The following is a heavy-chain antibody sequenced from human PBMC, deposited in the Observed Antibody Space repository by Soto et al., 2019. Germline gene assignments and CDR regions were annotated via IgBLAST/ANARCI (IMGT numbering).Heavy chain of an antibody. D-gene: IGHD6-19*01. CDR1: VFTFSSYA. Sequence: PGESLRLSCAASVFTFSSYAMSWVRQAPGKELEWVSAISGNGGSTYYADSVKGRFTISRDNSKNTLYLQMNSLRAEDTAVYYCAARGYSSGWFNIDYWGQGTLVTVSS. J-gene: IGHJ4*02. CDR3: AARGYSSGWFNIDY. CDR2: ISGNGGST. V-gene: IGHV3-23*01.